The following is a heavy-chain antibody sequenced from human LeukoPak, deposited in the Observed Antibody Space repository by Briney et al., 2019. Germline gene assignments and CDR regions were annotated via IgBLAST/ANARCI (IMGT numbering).Heavy chain of an antibody. CDR2: IYGDGSFT. J-gene: IGHJ4*02. D-gene: IGHD7-27*01. Sequence: PGGSLRLSCAASGFTFSNFWMHWVRQAPGKGLVWVALIYGDGSFTRYADSVKGRSTISRDNAKNTVYLQMNSLRVEDTAVYYCARGRLYVTGEQPHHFDYWGQGTRVTVSS. CDR1: GFTFSNFW. CDR3: ARGRLYVTGEQPHHFDY. V-gene: IGHV3-74*01.